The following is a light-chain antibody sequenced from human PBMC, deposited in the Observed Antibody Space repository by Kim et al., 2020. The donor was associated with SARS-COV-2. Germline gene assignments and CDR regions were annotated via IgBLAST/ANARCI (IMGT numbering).Light chain of an antibody. V-gene: IGLV4-69*01. CDR1: SGHSSYA. Sequence: WVKVTCNRSSGHSSYAIAWHQQQPEKGPRYLMKVNSDGSHSKGDGIPDRFSASSSGAERYLTISSLQSEDEADYYCQTWDTGIRVFGGGTQLTVL. J-gene: IGLJ3*02. CDR3: QTWDTGIRV. CDR2: VNSDGSH.